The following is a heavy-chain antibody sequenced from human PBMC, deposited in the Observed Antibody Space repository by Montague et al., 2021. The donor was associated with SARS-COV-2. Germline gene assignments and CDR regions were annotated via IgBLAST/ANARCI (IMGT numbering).Heavy chain of an antibody. D-gene: IGHD6-13*01. CDR3: ATLSRRTAAGTRDYFGLDV. CDR1: GDSISTSTW. J-gene: IGHJ6*02. CDR2: IFHSGTI. V-gene: IGHV4-4*02. Sequence: SETLSLTCRVSGDSISTSTWWTWVRQTPGKGLEWIGEIFHSGTINYNPSLKSRVIISVDKSNNQFSLRLSSLIAADTAVYYCATLSRRTAAGTRDYFGLDVWGQGTLVTVSS.